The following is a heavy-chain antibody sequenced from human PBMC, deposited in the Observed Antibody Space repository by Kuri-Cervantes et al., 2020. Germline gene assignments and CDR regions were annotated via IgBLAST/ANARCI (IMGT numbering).Heavy chain of an antibody. Sequence: GGSLRLSCAASGFPFSNYAMSWVRQAPGKGLEWVSAISGSGISSYYADSVKGRFTISRDNSKNTLYLQMNSLRAEDTAVYYCARDSWELPPLGHPGHLDYWGQGTLVTVSS. CDR2: ISGSGISS. CDR3: ARDSWELPPLGHPGHLDY. CDR1: GFPFSNYA. J-gene: IGHJ4*02. V-gene: IGHV3-23*01. D-gene: IGHD1-26*01.